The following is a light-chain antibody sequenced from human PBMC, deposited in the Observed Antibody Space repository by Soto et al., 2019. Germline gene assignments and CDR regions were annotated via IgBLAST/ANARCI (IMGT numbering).Light chain of an antibody. Sequence: QSALTQPASVSGSPGQSVTVSCTGSKSDVGSYNLVSWYQQHPGKAPKLIIYEVSKRPSGVSDRLLGFKSGNTASLTISGLQAEDEADYHCCSYAGNSTWVFGGGTKLTVL. V-gene: IGLV2-23*02. CDR3: CSYAGNSTWV. J-gene: IGLJ3*02. CDR1: KSDVGSYNL. CDR2: EVS.